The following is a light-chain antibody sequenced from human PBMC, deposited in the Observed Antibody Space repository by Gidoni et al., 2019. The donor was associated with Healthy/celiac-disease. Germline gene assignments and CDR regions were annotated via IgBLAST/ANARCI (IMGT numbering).Light chain of an antibody. V-gene: IGKV3-20*01. CDR1: QSVSSSY. J-gene: IGKJ2*01. CDR3: QPYGSSLYT. Sequence: IVLTQSPGTLSLSPGERDTLSCRASQSVSSSYLAWYQQKPGQAPRLLIYGASSSGSGTDFTLTISRLEPEDFAVYYCQPYGSSLYTVGQGTKLEIK. CDR2: GAS.